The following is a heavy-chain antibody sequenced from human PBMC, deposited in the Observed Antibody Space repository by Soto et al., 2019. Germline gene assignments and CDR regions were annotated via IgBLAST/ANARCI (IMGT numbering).Heavy chain of an antibody. CDR3: ARGQVRYYYGSGSYYKAGYFDY. J-gene: IGHJ4*02. Sequence: TSETLSLTCAVYGGSFSGYYWSWIRQPPGKGLEWIGEINHSGSTNYNPSLKSRVTISVDTSKNQFSLKLSSVTAADTAVYYCARGQVRYYYGSGSYYKAGYFDYWGQGTLVTVSS. CDR1: GGSFSGYY. V-gene: IGHV4-34*01. CDR2: INHSGST. D-gene: IGHD3-10*01.